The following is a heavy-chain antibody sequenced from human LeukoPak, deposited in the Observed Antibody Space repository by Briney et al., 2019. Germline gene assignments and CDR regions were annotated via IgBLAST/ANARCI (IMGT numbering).Heavy chain of an antibody. CDR1: GFVFSDYW. Sequence: GGSLRLSCEASGFVFSDYWMTWVRKAPGKGLEWVANIKQDGNEKFYVDSVKGRFTISRDNAKNSLYLQMSSLRAEDTAVYFCARDKKLGATKVDYWGQGTLVTVAS. V-gene: IGHV3-7*01. CDR3: ARDKKLGATKVDY. CDR2: IKQDGNEK. J-gene: IGHJ4*02. D-gene: IGHD1-26*01.